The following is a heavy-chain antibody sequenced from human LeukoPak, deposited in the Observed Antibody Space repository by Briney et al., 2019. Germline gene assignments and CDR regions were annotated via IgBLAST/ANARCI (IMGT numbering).Heavy chain of an antibody. CDR2: ISSSSSYI. CDR3: ARDRPGITGTTLPDY. CDR1: GFSFSSYS. D-gene: IGHD1-20*01. J-gene: IGHJ4*02. Sequence: KPGGSLSLSCAASGFSFSSYSMNCVRQAPGKGLECVSSISSSSSYIYYADSVKGRFTISRDNAKNSLYLQMNSLRAEDTAVYYCARDRPGITGTTLPDYWGQGTLVTVSS. V-gene: IGHV3-21*01.